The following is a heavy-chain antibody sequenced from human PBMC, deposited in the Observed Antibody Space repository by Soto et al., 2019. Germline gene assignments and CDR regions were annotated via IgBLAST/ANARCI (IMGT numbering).Heavy chain of an antibody. Sequence: GGSLRLSCAASGFTFSSYGMHWVRQAPGKGLEWVAVIWYDGSNKYYADSVKGRFTISRDNSKNTLYLQMNSLRAEDTAVYYCAKWLSPGWFDPWGQGTLVTVSS. V-gene: IGHV3-33*06. CDR3: AKWLSPGWFDP. CDR1: GFTFSSYG. D-gene: IGHD3-22*01. CDR2: IWYDGSNK. J-gene: IGHJ5*02.